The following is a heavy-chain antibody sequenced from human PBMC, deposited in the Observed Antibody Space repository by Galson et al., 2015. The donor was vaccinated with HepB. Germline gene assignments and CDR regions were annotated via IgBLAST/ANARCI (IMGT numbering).Heavy chain of an antibody. CDR1: GFTFSTYA. CDR2: ISYDGHIK. V-gene: IGHV3-30-3*01. D-gene: IGHD4-11*01. J-gene: IGHJ4*02. Sequence: SLRLSCAASGFTFSTYAMHWVRQAPGKGLEWVAVISYDGHIKYYADSVKGRFTISRDNAKNTLYLQMNSLRAEDTAVYYCARAFSNYDYWGQGTLVTVSS. CDR3: ARAFSNYDY.